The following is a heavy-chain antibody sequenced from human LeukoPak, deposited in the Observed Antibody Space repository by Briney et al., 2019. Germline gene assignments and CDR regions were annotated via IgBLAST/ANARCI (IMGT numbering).Heavy chain of an antibody. V-gene: IGHV3-23*01. Sequence: GGSLRLSCAASGFTFSSYSMNWVRQAPRQGLEWVSSVSDGGSTTSYADSVKGRFTISRDNSKGTMFLQMSNLRVEDTAVYYCAKDRTVTTVGDDCLDSWGQGTLVIVSS. D-gene: IGHD4-17*01. CDR3: AKDRTVTTVGDDCLDS. CDR1: GFTFSSYS. CDR2: VSDGGSTT. J-gene: IGHJ4*02.